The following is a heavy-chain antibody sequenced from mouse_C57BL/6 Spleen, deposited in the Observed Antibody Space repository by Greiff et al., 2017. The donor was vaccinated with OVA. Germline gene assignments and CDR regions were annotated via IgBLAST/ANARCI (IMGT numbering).Heavy chain of an antibody. CDR3: ARSLDYDWFAY. J-gene: IGHJ3*01. Sequence: VQLQQPGAELVKPGASVKLSCKASGYTFTSYWMHWVKQRPGQGLEWIGMIHPNSGSTNYNEKFKSKATLTVDKSSSTAYMQLSSLTSEDSAVYYCARSLDYDWFAYWGQGTLVTVSA. CDR1: GYTFTSYW. V-gene: IGHV1-64*01. D-gene: IGHD2-4*01. CDR2: IHPNSGST.